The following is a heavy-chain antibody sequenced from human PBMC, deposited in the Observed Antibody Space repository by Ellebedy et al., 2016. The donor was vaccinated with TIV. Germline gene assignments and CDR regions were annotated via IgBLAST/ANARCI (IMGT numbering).Heavy chain of an antibody. CDR2: SSNKANGYST. V-gene: IGHV3-72*01. J-gene: IGHJ6*02. Sequence: GESLKISCAAFGFSFRDHYLEWVRQVPGKGPEWVGRSSNKANGYSTVYAAFVEGRFTISRDESKKSLYLQMNSLKTEDTAVYYCARGPPGMVPAGNNAYYHPMDVWGQGTPVTVSS. CDR3: ARGPPGMVPAGNNAYYHPMDV. D-gene: IGHD2-2*01. CDR1: GFSFRDHY.